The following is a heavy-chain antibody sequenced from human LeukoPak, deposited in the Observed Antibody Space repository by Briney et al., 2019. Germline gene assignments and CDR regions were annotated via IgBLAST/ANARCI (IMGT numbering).Heavy chain of an antibody. CDR1: GGSISSGSYY. J-gene: IGHJ4*02. CDR3: ARVGNYYYGSGSYYFDY. CDR2: VYYSGST. Sequence: PSETLSLTCTVSGGSISSGSYYWGWIRQPPGKGLEWIGSVYYSGSTYYNPSLKSRVTISVDTSKNQFSLKLSSVTAADTAVYYCARVGNYYYGSGSYYFDYWGQGTLVTVSS. V-gene: IGHV4-39*07. D-gene: IGHD3-10*01.